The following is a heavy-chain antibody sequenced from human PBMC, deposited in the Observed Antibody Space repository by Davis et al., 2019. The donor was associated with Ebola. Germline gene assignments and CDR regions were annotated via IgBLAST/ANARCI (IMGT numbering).Heavy chain of an antibody. J-gene: IGHJ6*04. CDR3: ARTGTTWGLGYYYGMDV. CDR1: GYTFTGYY. CDR2: INPNSGGT. D-gene: IGHD1-7*01. V-gene: IGHV1-2*06. Sequence: ASVKVSCKASGYTFTGYYMHWVRQAPGQGLEWMGRINPNSGGTNYAQKLQGRVTMTTDTSTSTAYMELSSLRSEDTAVYYCARTGTTWGLGYYYGMDVWGKGTTVTVSS.